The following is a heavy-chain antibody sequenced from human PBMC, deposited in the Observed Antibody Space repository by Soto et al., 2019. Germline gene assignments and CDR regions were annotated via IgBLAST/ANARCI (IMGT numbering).Heavy chain of an antibody. J-gene: IGHJ4*02. CDR1: GYIFNNFG. V-gene: IGHV1-18*01. Sequence: QVQLVQSGAEVPKPGASVTVSCKTSGYIFNNFGITWVRQAPGRGLEWLGWISSEAGTTNIPQKFRGRVNMTTDTSTCTAFMELRSLTFDYSAVYFCARDFDFDIDYWGQGTLVTVS. CDR3: ARDFDFDIDY. CDR2: ISSEAGTT. D-gene: IGHD3-9*01.